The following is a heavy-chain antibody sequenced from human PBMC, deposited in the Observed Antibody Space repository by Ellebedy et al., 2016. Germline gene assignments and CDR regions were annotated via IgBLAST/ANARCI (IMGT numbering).Heavy chain of an antibody. CDR3: VRRGYDISTGYYRHHFDY. J-gene: IGHJ4*02. CDR1: GFTFSSYS. Sequence: GGSLRLSCAASGFTFSSYSMNWVRQAPGKGLEWVSYISSSSSTIYYADSVKGRFTISRDNSKNTLFLQMNSLRPEDTAVYYCVRRGYDISTGYYRHHFDYWGQGALVTVSS. D-gene: IGHD3-9*01. V-gene: IGHV3-48*01. CDR2: ISSSSSTI.